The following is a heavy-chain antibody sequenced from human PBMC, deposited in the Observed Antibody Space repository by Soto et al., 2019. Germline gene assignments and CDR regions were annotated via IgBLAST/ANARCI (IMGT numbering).Heavy chain of an antibody. CDR2: IIPILGTV. V-gene: IGHV1-69*01. CDR3: ATRVSISGVVISWFDP. CDR1: GGTFSSYS. Sequence: QVQLVQSGAEVKEPGSSVKVSCKASGGTFSSYSISWVRQAPGQGLEWMGGIIPILGTVQYAQMFQGRLTITADESTSTAYMELSRLKSDDTVVYYCATRVSISGVVISWFDPWGRGTLVTVSS. D-gene: IGHD3-3*01. J-gene: IGHJ5*01.